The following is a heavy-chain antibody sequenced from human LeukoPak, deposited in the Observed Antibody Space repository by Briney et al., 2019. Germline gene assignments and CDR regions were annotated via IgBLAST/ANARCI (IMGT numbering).Heavy chain of an antibody. J-gene: IGHJ3*02. CDR2: IIPIFGTA. CDR1: GGTFSSYA. V-gene: IGHV1-69*01. CDR3: ATDLRGIWFGESHI. D-gene: IGHD3-10*01. Sequence: ASVKVSCKASGGTFSSYAISWVRQAPGQGLEWMGGIIPIFGTANYAQKFQGRVTITADESTSTAYMELSSLRSEDTAVYYCATDLRGIWFGESHIWGQGTMVTVSS.